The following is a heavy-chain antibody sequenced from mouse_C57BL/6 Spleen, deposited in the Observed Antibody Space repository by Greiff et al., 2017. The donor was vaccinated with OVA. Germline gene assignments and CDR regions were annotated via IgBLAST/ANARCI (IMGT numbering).Heavy chain of an antibody. Sequence: QVQLQQPGAELVKPGASVKMSCKASGYTFTSYWITWVKQRPGQGLEWIGDIYPGSGSTNYNEKFKSKATLTVDTSSSTAYMQLSSLTSEDSAIYYCAGCNYDSRYYCDYWGQGTTLTVSS. V-gene: IGHV1-55*01. J-gene: IGHJ2*01. CDR3: AGCNYDSRYYCDY. CDR1: GYTFTSYW. D-gene: IGHD2-4*01. CDR2: IYPGSGST.